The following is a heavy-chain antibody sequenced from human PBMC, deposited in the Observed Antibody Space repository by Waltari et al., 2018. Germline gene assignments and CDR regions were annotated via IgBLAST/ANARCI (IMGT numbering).Heavy chain of an antibody. V-gene: IGHV4-39*01. CDR1: GGSISSTSSY. Sequence: HLQESGPGLVKPSETLSLPCTVSGGSISSTSSYWGWIRQPPGTGLEWMGNIYYVGSTYYSPSLRSRVTMSADSSRNQFSLKLTSVTAADTAVYYCARHGGDRWLYNSRTPDHIDYWGQGILVTVSS. D-gene: IGHD3-22*01. CDR3: ARHGGDRWLYNSRTPDHIDY. CDR2: IYYVGST. J-gene: IGHJ4*02.